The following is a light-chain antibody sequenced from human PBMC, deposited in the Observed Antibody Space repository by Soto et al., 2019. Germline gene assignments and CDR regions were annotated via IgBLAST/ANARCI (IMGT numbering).Light chain of an antibody. J-gene: IGLJ2*01. CDR1: SGHSSYA. Sequence: QTVVTQSPSASASLGTSVKLTFTLSSGHSSYAIAWHQQQPEKGPRYLMKLNNDGSHSKGDGIPDRFSGSSSGAERYRIISSLQSEDEADYYCQTWDTGIRVFGGGTKRTVL. CDR3: QTWDTGIRV. V-gene: IGLV4-69*01. CDR2: LNNDGSH.